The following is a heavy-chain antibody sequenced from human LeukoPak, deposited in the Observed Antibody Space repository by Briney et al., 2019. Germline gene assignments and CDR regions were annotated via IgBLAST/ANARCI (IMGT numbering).Heavy chain of an antibody. V-gene: IGHV3-23*01. J-gene: IGHJ6*02. D-gene: IGHD1-26*01. Sequence: PGGSLRLSCAASGFTFSNYAMSWVRQAPGKGLEWVSAVSGTGGSAYYADSVKGRFTISRDNAKNSLYLQMNSLRAEDTAVYYCAGSIVGATTDGMDVWGQGTTVTVSS. CDR1: GFTFSNYA. CDR3: AGSIVGATTDGMDV. CDR2: VSGTGGSA.